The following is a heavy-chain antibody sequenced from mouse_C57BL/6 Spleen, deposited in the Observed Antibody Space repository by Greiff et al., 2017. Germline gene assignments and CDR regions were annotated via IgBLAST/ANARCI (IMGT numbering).Heavy chain of an antibody. J-gene: IGHJ1*03. CDR3: ARRVLLRYFDV. D-gene: IGHD1-1*01. CDR2: LYPGSGSI. CDR1: GYTFTSYW. Sequence: VQLQESGAELVKPGASVKMSCKASGYTFTSYWITWGKQRPGHGLAWIGDLYPGSGSINYNEKFQSKATLTVDTSSSTAYMHLSSLTSEDSAVYYCARRVLLRYFDVWGTGTTVTVSS. V-gene: IGHV1-55*01.